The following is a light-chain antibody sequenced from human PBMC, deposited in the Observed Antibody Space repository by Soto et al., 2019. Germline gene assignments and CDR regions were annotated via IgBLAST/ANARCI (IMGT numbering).Light chain of an antibody. Sequence: EIVLTQSPGTLSLSPGERATLSCRASQSVSSSYLAWYQQKPGQAPRLLIYGASTRATGIPARFSGSGSGTEFTLTISSLQSEDFAVYYCQQYSNWPPVTFGGGTKVDIK. V-gene: IGKV3-15*01. CDR3: QQYSNWPPVT. J-gene: IGKJ4*01. CDR2: GAS. CDR1: QSVSSSY.